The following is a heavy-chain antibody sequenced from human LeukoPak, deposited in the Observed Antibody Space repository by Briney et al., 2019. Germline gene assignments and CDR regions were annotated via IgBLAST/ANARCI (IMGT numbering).Heavy chain of an antibody. CDR3: ARRDNGDYVLDY. J-gene: IGHJ4*02. D-gene: IGHD4-17*01. CDR2: INPSGGST. V-gene: IGHV1-46*01. Sequence: ASVKVSCKASGYTFTSYYMHWVRQAPGQGLEWMGIINPSGGSTSYAQKFQGRVTMTRDMSTSTVYMELSSLRSEDTAVYYCARRDNGDYVLDYRGQGTLVTVSS. CDR1: GYTFTSYY.